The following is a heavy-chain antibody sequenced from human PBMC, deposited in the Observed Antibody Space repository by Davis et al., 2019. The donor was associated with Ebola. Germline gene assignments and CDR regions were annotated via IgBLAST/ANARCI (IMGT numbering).Heavy chain of an antibody. CDR2: IYYSGST. D-gene: IGHD3-3*01. V-gene: IGHV4-59*12. J-gene: IGHJ5*02. Sequence: SETLSLTCAVSGVSITSYFWSWIRQPPGKGLEWIGYIYYSGSTYYNPSLKSRVTISVDTSRNQFSLKLNSVTAADTAVYYCARRSFWSGYRDTNWFDPWGQGTLVTVSS. CDR1: GVSITSYF. CDR3: ARRSFWSGYRDTNWFDP.